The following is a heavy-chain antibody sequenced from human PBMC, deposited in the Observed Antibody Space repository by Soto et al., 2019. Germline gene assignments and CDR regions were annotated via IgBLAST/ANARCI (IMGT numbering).Heavy chain of an antibody. CDR1: GFTFSSYS. J-gene: IGHJ4*02. Sequence: GGSLRLSCAASGFTFSSYSMNWVRQAPGKGPEWVSSISSSSSYIYYADSVKGRFTISRDNAKNSPYLQMNSLRAEDTAVYYCARDGGGSSGPVYFDYRGQGTLVTVSS. CDR2: ISSSSSYI. D-gene: IGHD6-19*01. V-gene: IGHV3-21*01. CDR3: ARDGGGSSGPVYFDY.